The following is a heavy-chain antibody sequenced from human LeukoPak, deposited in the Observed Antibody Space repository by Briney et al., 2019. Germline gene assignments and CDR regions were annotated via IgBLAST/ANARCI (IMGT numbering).Heavy chain of an antibody. CDR2: IYYTGST. D-gene: IGHD2-15*01. V-gene: IGHV4-59*08. CDR3: ARTLSSSYCSGGSCWNDY. CDR1: GGSISGFH. J-gene: IGHJ4*02. Sequence: SETLSLTCTVSGGSISGFHWSWIRQPPGKGLEYIGYIYYTGSTNYNPSLKSRVTISVDTSKNQFSLNLTSVIAADTAVYYCARTLSSSYCSGGSCWNDYWGQGTLVTVSS.